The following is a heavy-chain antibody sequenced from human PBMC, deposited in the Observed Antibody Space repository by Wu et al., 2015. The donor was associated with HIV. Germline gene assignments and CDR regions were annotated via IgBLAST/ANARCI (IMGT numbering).Heavy chain of an antibody. CDR1: GYTFSNYG. CDR3: VRDHGASRYFDWLLWD. D-gene: IGHD3-9*01. CDR2: ISAHDGNT. J-gene: IGHJ4*02. Sequence: QVQLVQSGAEVKKPGASVKVSCKASGYTFSNYGVTWVRQAPGQGLEWMGWISAHDGNTNYAQKVQGRVTMTTDTSTNTAYMELRSLRSDDTAVYYCVRDHGASRYFDWLLWDWGQGTLVTVSS. V-gene: IGHV1-18*01.